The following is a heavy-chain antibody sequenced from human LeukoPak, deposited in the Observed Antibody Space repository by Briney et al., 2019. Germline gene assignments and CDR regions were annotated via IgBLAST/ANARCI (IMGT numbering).Heavy chain of an antibody. CDR1: GGSISSGGYY. CDR2: IYYSGST. D-gene: IGHD1-26*01. CDR3: ARGRKVGAPLPSFDC. J-gene: IGHJ4*02. Sequence: PSQTLSLTCTVSGGSISSGGYYWSWIRQHPGKGLEWIGYIYYSGSTYYNPSLKSRVTISVDTSKNQFSLKLSSVTAADTAVYYCARGRKVGAPLPSFDCWGQGTLVTVSS. V-gene: IGHV4-31*03.